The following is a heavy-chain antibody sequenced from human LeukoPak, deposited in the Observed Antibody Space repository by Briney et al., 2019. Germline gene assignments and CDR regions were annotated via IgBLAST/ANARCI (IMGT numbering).Heavy chain of an antibody. D-gene: IGHD3-22*01. Sequence: SVKVSCKASGGTFSSYAISWVRQAPGQGLEWMGRIIPIFGTANYAQKFQGRVTITTDESTSTAYMELSSLRSEDTAVYYCARGGINYYDSRGVFDYWGQGTLVTVSS. CDR2: IIPIFGTA. CDR3: ARGGINYYDSRGVFDY. J-gene: IGHJ4*02. V-gene: IGHV1-69*05. CDR1: GGTFSSYA.